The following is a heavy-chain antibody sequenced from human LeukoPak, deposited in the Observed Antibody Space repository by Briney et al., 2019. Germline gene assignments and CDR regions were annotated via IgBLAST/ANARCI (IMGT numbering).Heavy chain of an antibody. V-gene: IGHV1-2*02. Sequence: ASVKVSCKASGYTFTGYYMHWARQAPGQGLEWMGWINPNSGGTNYAQKFQGRVTMTRDTSISTAYMELSRLRSDDTAVYYCARARIIVGATREDWYFDLLGRGTLVTVSS. J-gene: IGHJ2*01. CDR1: GYTFTGYY. CDR3: ARARIIVGATREDWYFDL. D-gene: IGHD1-26*01. CDR2: INPNSGGT.